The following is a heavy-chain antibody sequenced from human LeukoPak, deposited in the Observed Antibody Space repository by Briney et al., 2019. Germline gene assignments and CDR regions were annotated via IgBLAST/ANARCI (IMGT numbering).Heavy chain of an antibody. V-gene: IGHV3-74*01. Sequence: GGSLRLSCGASGFTFSSYWMHWVRQAPGKGLVWVSRINSDGSSTSYADSVKGRFTISRDNAKNTLDLQMNSLRAEDTAVYYCARDYYDSSFGYRGQGTLVTVSS. CDR1: GFTFSSYW. D-gene: IGHD3-10*01. CDR3: ARDYYDSSFGY. CDR2: INSDGSST. J-gene: IGHJ4*02.